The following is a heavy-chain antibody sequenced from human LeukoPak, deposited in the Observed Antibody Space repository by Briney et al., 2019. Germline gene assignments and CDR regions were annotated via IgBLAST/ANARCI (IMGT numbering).Heavy chain of an antibody. J-gene: IGHJ4*02. CDR3: TSLSGFYQSY. D-gene: IGHD3-22*01. Sequence: GGSLRLSCVASGLTFSSYWMNWVRHVPGKGLECVASIKRDGSEGFYVDSVKGRFTISRDNTKNSLFLDMNSLRVEDTAIYYCTSLSGFYQSYWGRGALVTVSS. CDR2: IKRDGSEG. CDR1: GLTFSSYW. V-gene: IGHV3-7*01.